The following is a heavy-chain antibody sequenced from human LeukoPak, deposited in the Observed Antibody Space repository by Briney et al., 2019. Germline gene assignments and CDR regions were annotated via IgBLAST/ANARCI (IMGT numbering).Heavy chain of an antibody. Sequence: GGSLRLSCAASGFTFSSYAMHWVRQAPGKGLEWVAVISYDGSNKYYADSVKGRFTISRDNSKNTLYLQMNSLRAEDTAVYYCARVGSSWYHDYWGQGTLVTVSS. D-gene: IGHD6-13*01. CDR3: ARVGSSWYHDY. V-gene: IGHV3-30-3*01. J-gene: IGHJ4*02. CDR1: GFTFSSYA. CDR2: ISYDGSNK.